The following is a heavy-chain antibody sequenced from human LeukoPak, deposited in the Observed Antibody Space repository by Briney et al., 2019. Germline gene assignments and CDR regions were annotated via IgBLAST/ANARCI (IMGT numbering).Heavy chain of an antibody. CDR1: GFTFSSYA. D-gene: IGHD3-10*02. CDR2: ISESGGTT. CDR3: AELGITMIGGV. V-gene: IGHV3-23*01. Sequence: GGSLRLSCAASGFTFSSYAMNWVRQAPGKGLEWVSSISESGGTTDYADSVKGRFTISRDNSKNTLYLQMNSLRAEDTAVYYCAELGITMIGGVWGKGTTVTISS. J-gene: IGHJ6*04.